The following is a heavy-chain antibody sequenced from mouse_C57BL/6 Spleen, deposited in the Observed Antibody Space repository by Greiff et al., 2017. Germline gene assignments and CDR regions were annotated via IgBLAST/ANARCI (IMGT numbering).Heavy chain of an antibody. CDR2: ISSGSSTI. CDR1: GFTFSDYG. V-gene: IGHV5-17*01. CDR3: AREYLTGFYAMDY. J-gene: IGHJ4*01. D-gene: IGHD4-1*01. Sequence: EVQLVESGGGLVKPGGSLKLSCAASGFTFSDYGMHWVRQAPEKGLEWVAYISSGSSTIYYADTVKGRFTISRDNAKNTLFLQMTSLRSEDTAMYYCAREYLTGFYAMDYWGQGTSVTVSS.